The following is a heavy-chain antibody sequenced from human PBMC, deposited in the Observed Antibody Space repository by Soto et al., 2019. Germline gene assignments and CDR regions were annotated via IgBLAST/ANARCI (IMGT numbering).Heavy chain of an antibody. CDR3: ARSGVTGKGGIDV. D-gene: IGHD7-27*01. Sequence: ASVKVSCKASGYTFTSYGLSWVRQAPGQGLEWMGWINGYTGNTNYAQKFQGRVTMTTDTSTNTAYLDLWTLISDDTAVYYCARSGVTGKGGIDVWGKGTTVTVSS. V-gene: IGHV1-18*01. CDR1: GYTFTSYG. CDR2: INGYTGNT. J-gene: IGHJ6*04.